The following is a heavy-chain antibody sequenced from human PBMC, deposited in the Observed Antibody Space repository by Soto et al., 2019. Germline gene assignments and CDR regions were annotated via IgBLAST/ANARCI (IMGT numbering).Heavy chain of an antibody. CDR3: AKGGYYSLFDI. CDR1: GFPFSSDA. D-gene: IGHD3-16*01. V-gene: IGHV3-23*01. Sequence: GSLRLSCVASGFPFSSDAMSWVRQTPGKGLEWVSGISGSGGRTYYADSVKGRFTISRDNSNNTLSLQMHILRVEDTAVYFCAKGGYYSLFDIRGQGTMVTVSS. CDR2: ISGSGGRT. J-gene: IGHJ3*02.